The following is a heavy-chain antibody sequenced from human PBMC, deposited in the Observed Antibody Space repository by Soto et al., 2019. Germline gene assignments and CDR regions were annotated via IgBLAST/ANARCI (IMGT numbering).Heavy chain of an antibody. D-gene: IGHD3-22*01. J-gene: IGHJ4*02. CDR2: IYYSGST. CDR3: ARLVYDSSGYRPD. CDR1: GGSISSSSYY. V-gene: IGHV4-39*01. Sequence: SETLSLTCTVSGGSISSSSYYWGWIRQPPGKGLEWIGSIYYSGSTYYNPSLKSRVTISVDTSKNQFSLKLSSVTAADTAVYYCARLVYDSSGYRPDWGQGTLVTVSS.